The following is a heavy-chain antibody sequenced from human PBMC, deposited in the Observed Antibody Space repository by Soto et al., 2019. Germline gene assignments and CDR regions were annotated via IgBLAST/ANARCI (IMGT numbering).Heavy chain of an antibody. CDR3: ARVSPYDSSGYY. D-gene: IGHD3-22*01. V-gene: IGHV4-34*01. J-gene: IGHJ4*02. CDR2: INHSGST. Sequence: SETLSLTSAVYGGSFSGYYWSWIRQPPGKGLEWIGEINHSGSTNYNPSLKSRVTISVDTSKNQCSLKLSSVTAADTAVYYCARVSPYDSSGYYWGQGTLVTVSS. CDR1: GGSFSGYY.